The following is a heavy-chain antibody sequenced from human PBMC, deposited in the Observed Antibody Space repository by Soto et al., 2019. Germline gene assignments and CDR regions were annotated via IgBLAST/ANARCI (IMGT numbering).Heavy chain of an antibody. J-gene: IGHJ3*02. V-gene: IGHV4-31*03. CDR1: GGSISSGGYY. Sequence: PSETLSLTCTVSGGSISSGGYYWSWIRQHPGKGLEWIGYICYSGSTYYNPSLKSRVTISVDTSKNQFSLKLSSVTAADTAVYYCARTDYGDYVDAFDIWGQGTMVTVSS. CDR2: ICYSGST. CDR3: ARTDYGDYVDAFDI. D-gene: IGHD4-17*01.